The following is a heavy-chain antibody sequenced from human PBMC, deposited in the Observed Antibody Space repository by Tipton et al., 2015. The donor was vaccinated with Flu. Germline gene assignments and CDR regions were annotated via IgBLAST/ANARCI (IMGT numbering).Heavy chain of an antibody. J-gene: IGHJ4*02. V-gene: IGHV1-69*09. Sequence: QVQLVQSGAEVKKPGSSVKVSCKASGGTFSSYAISWVRQAPGQGLEWMGRIIPILGIANYAQKFQGRVTITADKSTSTAYMELSSLRSEDTAVYYCARDPGSGYSYGYPDYWGQGTLVTVSS. CDR2: IIPILGIA. CDR1: GGTFSSYA. D-gene: IGHD5-18*01. CDR3: ARDPGSGYSYGYPDY.